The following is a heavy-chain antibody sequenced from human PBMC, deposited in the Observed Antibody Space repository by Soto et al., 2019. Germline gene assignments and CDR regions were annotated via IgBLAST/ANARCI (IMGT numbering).Heavy chain of an antibody. CDR3: ARLTGFFTMSPFDP. CDR1: GDSVSSVTW. D-gene: IGHD3-10*02. Sequence: WETLSLTCGVSGDSVSSVTWWRWVSQAPGKGLEWIGAIYYSGTTNYNPSLTGRVTMSVDKFKNQFSLNLTSVSAADTAVYYCARLTGFFTMSPFDPWVQGTLVTVSS. CDR2: IYYSGTT. V-gene: IGHV4-4*02. J-gene: IGHJ5*02.